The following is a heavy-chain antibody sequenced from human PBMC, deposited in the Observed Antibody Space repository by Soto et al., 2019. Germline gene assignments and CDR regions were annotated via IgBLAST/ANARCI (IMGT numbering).Heavy chain of an antibody. CDR1: GFTFSNYA. D-gene: IGHD3-16*01. J-gene: IGHJ4*02. CDR2: ISGSGGGS. CDR3: ATAYFVWSSEQPYYFDY. Sequence: EVQLLDSGGGLVQPGGSLRLSCAASGFTFSNYAMTWVRQGPGKGLEWVSGISGSGGGSYYADSVKGRFTISRDNSKSKLHLQRNSLRAEDTAVYYCATAYFVWSSEQPYYFDYWGQGTLVTVSS. V-gene: IGHV3-23*01.